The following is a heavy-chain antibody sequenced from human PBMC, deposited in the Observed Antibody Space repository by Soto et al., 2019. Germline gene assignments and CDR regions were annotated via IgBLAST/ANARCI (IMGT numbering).Heavy chain of an antibody. CDR2: SIPIFGTA. V-gene: IGHV1-69*01. D-gene: IGHD5-12*01. J-gene: IGHJ6*02. Sequence: QVQLVQSGAEVKKPGSSVKVSCKASGGTFNNYPITWVRQAPVEGLEWMGGSIPIFGTANYAQKFQGRVTISVDESTSTAYMELSSLRSEDTAVYYCARGRGYSGDDHYYYFDMDVWGQGTTVTVSS. CDR3: ARGRGYSGDDHYYYFDMDV. CDR1: GGTFNNYP.